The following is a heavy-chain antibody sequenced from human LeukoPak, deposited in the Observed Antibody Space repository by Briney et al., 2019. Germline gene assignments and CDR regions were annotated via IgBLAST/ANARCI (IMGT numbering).Heavy chain of an antibody. CDR1: GFTFSSYS. D-gene: IGHD2-2*01. CDR3: ASTSWGVPAAKGAFDI. Sequence: GGSLRVSCAAPGFTFSSYSMNSVRQAPGKGLEWVSSISSSSSYIYYADSVKGRFTISRDNAKNSLYLQMNSLRAEDTAMYYCASTSWGVPAAKGAFDIWGQGTMVTVSS. V-gene: IGHV3-21*01. CDR2: ISSSSSYI. J-gene: IGHJ3*02.